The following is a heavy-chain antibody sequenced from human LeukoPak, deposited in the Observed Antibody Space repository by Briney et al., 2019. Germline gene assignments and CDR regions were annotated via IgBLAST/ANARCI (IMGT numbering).Heavy chain of an antibody. V-gene: IGHV3-30-3*01. J-gene: IGHJ4*02. Sequence: GGSLRLSCAASGFTFSSYAMHWVRRAPGKGLEWVAVISYDGSNKYYADSVKGRFTISRDNSKNTLYLQMNSLRAEDTAVYYCAKVQQWLARRELGYWGQGTLVTVSS. D-gene: IGHD6-19*01. CDR2: ISYDGSNK. CDR1: GFTFSSYA. CDR3: AKVQQWLARRELGY.